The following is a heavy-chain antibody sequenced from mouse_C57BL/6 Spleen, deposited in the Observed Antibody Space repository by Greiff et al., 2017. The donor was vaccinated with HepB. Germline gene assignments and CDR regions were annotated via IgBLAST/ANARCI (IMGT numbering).Heavy chain of an antibody. CDR1: GFTFSSYG. CDR3: ARESIYYGNYD. Sequence: EVKLMESGGDLVKPGGSLKLSCAASGFTFSSYGMSWVRQTPDKRLEWVATISSGGSYTYYPDSVKGRFTISRDNAKNTLYLQMSSLKSEDTAMYYCARESIYYGNYDWGQGTTLTVSS. CDR2: ISSGGSYT. D-gene: IGHD2-1*01. J-gene: IGHJ2*01. V-gene: IGHV5-6*01.